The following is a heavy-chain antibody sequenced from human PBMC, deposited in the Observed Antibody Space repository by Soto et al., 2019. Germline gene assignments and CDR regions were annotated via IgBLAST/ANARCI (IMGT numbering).Heavy chain of an antibody. V-gene: IGHV3-43D*03. D-gene: IGHD3-10*01. J-gene: IGHJ6*02. Sequence: GGSLRLSCAASGFTFDDYAMHWVRQAPGKGLEWVSLISWDGGSTYYADSVKGRFTISRDNSKNSLYLQMNSLRAEDTALYYCAKDSGGVNYYYDGMDVWGQGTTVTVSS. CDR3: AKDSGGVNYYYDGMDV. CDR2: ISWDGGST. CDR1: GFTFDDYA.